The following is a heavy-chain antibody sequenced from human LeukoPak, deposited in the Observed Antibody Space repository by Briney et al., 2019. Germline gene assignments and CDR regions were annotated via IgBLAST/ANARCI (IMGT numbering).Heavy chain of an antibody. CDR1: GFTFSSYS. CDR2: ISSSSYI. V-gene: IGHV3-21*01. Sequence: PGGSLRLSCAASGFTFSSYSMNWVRQAPGKGLEWVSSISSSSYIYYADSVKGRFTISRDNAKNSLYLQMNSLRAEDTAVYYCARDSYPLGTTVTDANYYYYYGMDVWGQGTTVTVSS. CDR3: ARDSYPLGTTVTDANYYYYYGMDV. J-gene: IGHJ6*02. D-gene: IGHD4-17*01.